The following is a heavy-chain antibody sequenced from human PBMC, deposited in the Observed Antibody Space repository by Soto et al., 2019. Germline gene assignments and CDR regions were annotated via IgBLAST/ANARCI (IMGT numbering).Heavy chain of an antibody. J-gene: IGHJ3*02. CDR2: IYYSGST. V-gene: IGHV4-59*08. CDR1: GGSISSYY. D-gene: IGHD6-19*01. CDR3: ARHLAVVPTNGGAFDI. Sequence: SETLSLTCTVSGGSISSYYWSWIRQPPGKGLEWIGYIYYSGSTNYNPSLKSRVTISVDTSKNQFSLKLSSVTAADTAVYYCARHLAVVPTNGGAFDIWGQGTMVTVSS.